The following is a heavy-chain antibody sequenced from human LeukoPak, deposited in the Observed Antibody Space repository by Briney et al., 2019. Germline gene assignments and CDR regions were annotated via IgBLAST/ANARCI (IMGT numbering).Heavy chain of an antibody. CDR3: ARDRRDYGVPDAFDI. V-gene: IGHV1-69*13. J-gene: IGHJ3*02. CDR2: IIPIFGTA. D-gene: IGHD4-17*01. CDR1: GGTFSSYA. Sequence: GASVKVSCKASGGTFSSYAISWVRQAPGQGLEWMGGIIPIFGTANYAQKFQGRVTITADESTSTAYMELSSLRSEDTAVYYCARDRRDYGVPDAFDIWGQGTMVTVSS.